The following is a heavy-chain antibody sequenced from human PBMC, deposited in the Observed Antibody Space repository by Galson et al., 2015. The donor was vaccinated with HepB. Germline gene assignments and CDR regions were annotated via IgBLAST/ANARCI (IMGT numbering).Heavy chain of an antibody. Sequence: SVKVSCKASGYSFISYAMHWVRQAPGQRLEWMGWINTGNGHTKYSQKFQGRVTISRDTSARIAHMDLGRLRVEDTAVYYCARSAGYCGGGDCYTTPYYFDSWGQGSLVTVSS. CDR2: INTGNGHT. CDR1: GYSFISYA. D-gene: IGHD2-8*02. J-gene: IGHJ4*02. V-gene: IGHV1-3*04. CDR3: ARSAGYCGGGDCYTTPYYFDS.